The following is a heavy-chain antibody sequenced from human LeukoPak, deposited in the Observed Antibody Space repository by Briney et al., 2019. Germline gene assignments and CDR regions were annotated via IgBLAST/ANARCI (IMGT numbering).Heavy chain of an antibody. D-gene: IGHD3-9*01. V-gene: IGHV4-59*12. CDR3: ARVDDY. Sequence: SETLSLTCTVSGDSISSYCWNWIRQPPGKGLEWIGYIYYSGSTYYNPSLKSRVSISVDTSKNHFSLKLTSVTAADTAVYYCARVDDYWGQGTLVTVSS. CDR2: IYYSGST. J-gene: IGHJ4*02. CDR1: GDSISSYC.